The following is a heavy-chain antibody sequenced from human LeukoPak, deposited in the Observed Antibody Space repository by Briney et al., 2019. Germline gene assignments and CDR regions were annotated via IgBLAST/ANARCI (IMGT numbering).Heavy chain of an antibody. D-gene: IGHD2-15*01. CDR3: VVGGSPGY. J-gene: IGHJ4*02. V-gene: IGHV3-74*01. CDR2: ISTDGYTT. Sequence: GGSLRLSCSASGFTFSSYAMHWVRQAPRKGLVWVSRISTDGYTTDYADFVQGRFTASRDNTKNTWSLEMNSLRAEDTAVYYCVVGGSPGYWGQGTLVTVSS. CDR1: GFTFSSYA.